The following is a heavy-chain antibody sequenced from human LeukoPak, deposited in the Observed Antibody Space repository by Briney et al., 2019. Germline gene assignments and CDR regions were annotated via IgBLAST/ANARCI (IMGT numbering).Heavy chain of an antibody. V-gene: IGHV4-59*01. CDR2: IYYSGTT. D-gene: IGHD1-26*01. CDR3: ARAVGASTFYFDY. CDR1: GGSISSYY. J-gene: IGHJ4*02. Sequence: PSETLSLTCIVSGGSISSYYWNRFRQPPGKGLEWIGYIYYSGTTNYNPSLKSRVTISLDTSENQFSLKLSSLTAADTAVYYCARAVGASTFYFDYWGQGTLVTVSS.